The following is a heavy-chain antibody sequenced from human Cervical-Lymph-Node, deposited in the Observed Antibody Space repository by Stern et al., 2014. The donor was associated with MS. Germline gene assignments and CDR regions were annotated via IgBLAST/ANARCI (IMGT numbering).Heavy chain of an antibody. J-gene: IGHJ4*02. Sequence: QVQLQESGPGLVKPSQTLSLTCTVSGGSISSGNYYWSWIRQPAGKGLEWIGRIYASGSTHYNPSLESRVTISIHTSKNQFSLQLASVTAADTAVYFCARDRIHRPSTDYWGQGILVTVSS. CDR3: ARDRIHRPSTDY. V-gene: IGHV4-61*02. CDR1: GGSISSGNYY. CDR2: IYASGST. D-gene: IGHD5-18*01.